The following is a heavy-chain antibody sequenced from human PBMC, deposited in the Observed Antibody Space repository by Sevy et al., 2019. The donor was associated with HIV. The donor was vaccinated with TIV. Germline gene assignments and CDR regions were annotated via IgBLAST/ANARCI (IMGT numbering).Heavy chain of an antibody. CDR2: IYYSGST. V-gene: IGHV4-30-4*01. D-gene: IGHD6-13*01. CDR3: ARVGSHSSSWYSNTNWFDP. Sequence: SETLSITCTVSGGSISSGAYYWSWIRQPPGKGLEWIGYIYYSGSTYYNPSLKSRVTISVDTSKNQFSLKLSPVTAADTAVYYCARVGSHSSSWYSNTNWFDPWGQGTLVTVSS. J-gene: IGHJ5*02. CDR1: GGSISSGAYY.